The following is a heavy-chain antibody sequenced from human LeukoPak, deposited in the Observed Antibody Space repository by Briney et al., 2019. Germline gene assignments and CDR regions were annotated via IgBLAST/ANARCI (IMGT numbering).Heavy chain of an antibody. V-gene: IGHV4-39*01. CDR3: ARRLSGSYSDY. J-gene: IGHJ4*02. D-gene: IGHD3-10*01. Sequence: PSETLSLTCTVSGGSISGGNYHWGWIRQPPGKGLEWIGTILNTGTTNYNPSLKGRVTISVDTSNNQFSLKMTSVTAAGTAVYYCARRLSGSYSDYWGQGTLVTVSS. CDR1: GGSISGGNYH. CDR2: ILNTGTT.